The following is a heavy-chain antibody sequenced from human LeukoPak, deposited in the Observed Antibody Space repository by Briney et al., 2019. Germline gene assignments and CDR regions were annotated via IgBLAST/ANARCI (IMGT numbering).Heavy chain of an antibody. CDR1: GGSISSYY. J-gene: IGHJ4*02. CDR2: IYHSGST. V-gene: IGHV4-59*01. CDR3: ARYYGSGSYYLDY. Sequence: SETLSLTCTVSGGSISSYYRSWIRQPPGKGLECIGYIYHSGSTNYNPSLKSRVTISVDTSKNQFSLKLSSVTAADTAVYYCARYYGSGSYYLDYWGQGTLVTVSS. D-gene: IGHD3-10*01.